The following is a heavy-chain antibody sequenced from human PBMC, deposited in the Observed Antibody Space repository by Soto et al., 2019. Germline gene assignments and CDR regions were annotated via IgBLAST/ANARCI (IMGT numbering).Heavy chain of an antibody. CDR3: ARDYGDYQFDY. D-gene: IGHD4-17*01. CDR2: IYRGTT. Sequence: NPSETLSLTCTVSGDSMTSGDYSWSWIRQPPGKGLEWLGYIYRGTTYYNPSLKSRVTISVDTSKNQFSLKLASVTAADTAVYYCARDYGDYQFDYWGQGTLVTVSS. V-gene: IGHV4-30-2*01. J-gene: IGHJ4*02. CDR1: GDSMTSGDYS.